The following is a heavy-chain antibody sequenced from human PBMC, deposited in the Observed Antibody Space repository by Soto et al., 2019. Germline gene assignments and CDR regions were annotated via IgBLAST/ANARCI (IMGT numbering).Heavy chain of an antibody. CDR3: ATGERLGHYYYYAMDV. Sequence: SVKGSCKTSGGTLNNYAISWVRQAPGQGLEWVGGIIPIFYTPTYAQKFQGRVTITADISTSTAYMELSSLRSEDTAVYYCATGERLGHYYYYAMDVWGQGTTVTVSS. CDR2: IIPIFYTP. D-gene: IGHD6-25*01. CDR1: GGTLNNYA. J-gene: IGHJ6*02. V-gene: IGHV1-69*06.